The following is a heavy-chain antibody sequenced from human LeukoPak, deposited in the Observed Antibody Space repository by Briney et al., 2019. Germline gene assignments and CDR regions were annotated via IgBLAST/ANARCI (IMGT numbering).Heavy chain of an antibody. J-gene: IGHJ4*02. D-gene: IGHD7-27*01. CDR1: GDSISSGDYY. Sequence: PSETLSLTCTVSGDSISSGDYYWSWIRQLPGKGLEWIGYVYYSGSTEYNPSLRSRVTISLEMSKHQFSLNLTSVTAADTAVYYCASNTGTVFDYWGQGALVTVSS. CDR3: ASNTGTVFDY. V-gene: IGHV4-61*08. CDR2: VYYSGST.